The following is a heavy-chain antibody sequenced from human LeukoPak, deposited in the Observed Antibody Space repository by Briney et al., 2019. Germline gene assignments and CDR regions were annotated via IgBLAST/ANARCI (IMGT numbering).Heavy chain of an antibody. CDR1: GFTFSSYA. J-gene: IGHJ3*02. V-gene: IGHV3-23*01. Sequence: PGGSLRLSCAASGFTFSSYAMSWVRQAPGKGLEWVSAISGSGGSTYYADSVKGRFTISRDNSKNTLYLQMNSLRAKDTAVYYCAKDGPYLTIFGVVTSNSNAFDIWGQGTMVTVSS. CDR3: AKDGPYLTIFGVVTSNSNAFDI. D-gene: IGHD3-3*01. CDR2: ISGSGGST.